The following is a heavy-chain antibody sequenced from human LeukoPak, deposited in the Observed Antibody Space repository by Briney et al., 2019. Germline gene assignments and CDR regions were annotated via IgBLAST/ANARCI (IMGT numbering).Heavy chain of an antibody. Sequence: ASVKVSCKASGYTFTSYGISWVRQAPGQGLEWMGWISAYNGNTNYAQKLQGRVTMTTDTSTSTAYMELRSLRSDDTAVYYCARDRVDYYDSSGYWTPRSDYWGQGTLVTVSS. J-gene: IGHJ4*02. V-gene: IGHV1-18*01. CDR1: GYTFTSYG. D-gene: IGHD3-22*01. CDR3: ARDRVDYYDSSGYWTPRSDY. CDR2: ISAYNGNT.